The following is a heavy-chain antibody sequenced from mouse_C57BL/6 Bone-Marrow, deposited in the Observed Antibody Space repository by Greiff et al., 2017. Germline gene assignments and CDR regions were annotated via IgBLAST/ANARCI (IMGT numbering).Heavy chain of an antibody. J-gene: IGHJ4*01. CDR1: GYTFTGYW. Sequence: QVQLKQSGAQLMKPGASVKLSCKATGYTFTGYWIEWVKQRPGHGLEWIGEILPGSGSTKYNEKFKGKATFTVDTSYNTAYMQLSSLTTEDSALFTGTNSSILRSSLYAMDYWGQGTSVTVSS. V-gene: IGHV1-9*01. CDR2: ILPGSGST. CDR3: TNSSILRSSLYAMDY. D-gene: IGHD2-12*01.